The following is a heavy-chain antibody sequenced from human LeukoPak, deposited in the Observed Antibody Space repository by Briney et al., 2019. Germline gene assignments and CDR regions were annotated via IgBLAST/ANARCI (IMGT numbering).Heavy chain of an antibody. V-gene: IGHV4-59*01. J-gene: IGHJ4*02. D-gene: IGHD2/OR15-2a*01. CDR3: ARRVIDYFDY. CDR1: GGSISSYY. Sequence: SETLSLTCTVSGGSISSYYWSWIRQPPGKGLEWIGYIYYSGSTNYNPSLKSRVTISVDTSKNQFSLKLSSVTAADTAVYYCARRVIDYFDYWGQGTLVTVSS. CDR2: IYYSGST.